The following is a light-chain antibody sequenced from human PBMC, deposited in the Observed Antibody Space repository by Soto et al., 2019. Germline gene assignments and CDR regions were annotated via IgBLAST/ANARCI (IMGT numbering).Light chain of an antibody. J-gene: IGKJ1*01. V-gene: IGKV1-39*01. CDR1: QSISDY. Sequence: DVPMTQSPSSLSASVGDRVTITCRASQSISDYLNWYQQKPGKAPTLLIYAASSLQSGVPSRFSGSGSGTEFTLTISSLQPEDFATYYCQHSFNTPPTFGQGTKVEI. CDR2: AAS. CDR3: QHSFNTPPT.